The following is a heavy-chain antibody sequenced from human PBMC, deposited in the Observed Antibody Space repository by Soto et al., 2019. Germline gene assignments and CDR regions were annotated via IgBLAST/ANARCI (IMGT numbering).Heavy chain of an antibody. CDR1: GGSFSGYY. Sequence: SETLSLTCAVYGGSFSGYYWTWIRQPPGTGLEWIGEINHSGSTNYNPSLKSRVTISVDTSKNQFSLKLTSVTAEDTAVFYCARHYNSSGYSYQYYFDYWGQGTLVTVSS. CDR2: INHSGST. J-gene: IGHJ4*02. CDR3: ARHYNSSGYSYQYYFDY. D-gene: IGHD3-22*01. V-gene: IGHV4-34*01.